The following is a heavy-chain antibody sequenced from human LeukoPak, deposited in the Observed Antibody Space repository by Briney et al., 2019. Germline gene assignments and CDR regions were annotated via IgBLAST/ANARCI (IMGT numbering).Heavy chain of an antibody. CDR2: IYYSGSA. CDR3: ARRIVATTSMDY. D-gene: IGHD5-12*01. CDR1: GGSISSSRYY. V-gene: IGHV4-39*01. J-gene: IGHJ4*02. Sequence: SETLSLTCTVSGGSISSSRYYWDWIRQPPGKGLEWIGSIYYSGSAYYNPSLKSRVTISVDTSKNQFSLKLSSVTAADTAVYYCARRIVATTSMDYWGQGTLVTVSS.